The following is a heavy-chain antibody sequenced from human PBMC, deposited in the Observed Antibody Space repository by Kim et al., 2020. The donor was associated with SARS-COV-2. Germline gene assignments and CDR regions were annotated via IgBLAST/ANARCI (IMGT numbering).Heavy chain of an antibody. J-gene: IGHJ6*02. CDR3: ARERATVTIYYYGMDV. V-gene: IGHV3-33*01. D-gene: IGHD4-17*01. CDR2: IWYDGSNK. Sequence: GGSLRLSCAASGFTFSSYGMHWVRQAPGKGLEWVAVIWYDGSNKYYADSVKGRFTISRDNSKNTLYLQMNSLRAEDTAVYYCARERATVTIYYYGMDVWGQGTTVTVSS. CDR1: GFTFSSYG.